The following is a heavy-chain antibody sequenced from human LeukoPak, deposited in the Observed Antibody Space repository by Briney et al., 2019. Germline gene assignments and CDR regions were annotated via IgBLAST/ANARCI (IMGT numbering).Heavy chain of an antibody. D-gene: IGHD3-3*01. J-gene: IGHJ6*03. CDR3: ARGNDFWSGYYSYYYYYMDV. Sequence: GASVKVSCKASGSTFTDYYMHWVRQAPGQGLEWMGWINPNSGGTNFAQKFQGRVTMTRDTSISTAYMELNRLRSDDTAVYYCARGNDFWSGYYSYYYYYMDVWGKGTTVTVSS. V-gene: IGHV1-2*02. CDR2: INPNSGGT. CDR1: GSTFTDYY.